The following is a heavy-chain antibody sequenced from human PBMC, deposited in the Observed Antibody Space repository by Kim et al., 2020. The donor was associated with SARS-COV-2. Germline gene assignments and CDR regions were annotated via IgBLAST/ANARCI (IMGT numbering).Heavy chain of an antibody. D-gene: IGHD3-10*01. CDR2: ST. J-gene: IGHJ2*01. CDR3: ARGSGWLSDL. V-gene: IGHV4-61*03. Sequence: STNYDPSLNGRVTIAVDTSKNPFSLKLSSVTAADTAVYYCARGSGWLSDLWGRGTLVTVSS.